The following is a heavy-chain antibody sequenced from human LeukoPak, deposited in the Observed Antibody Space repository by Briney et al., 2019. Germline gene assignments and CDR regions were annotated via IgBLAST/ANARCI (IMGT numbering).Heavy chain of an antibody. V-gene: IGHV4-34*01. D-gene: IGHD3-16*02. Sequence: SETLSLTCAVYGGSFSGYYWSWIRQPPGQGLEWIGEINHSGSTNYNPSLKSRVTISVDTSKNQFSLKLSSVTAADTAVYYCARGGYDYVWGSYRYLDYWGQGTLVTVSS. CDR1: GGSFSGYY. J-gene: IGHJ4*02. CDR2: INHSGST. CDR3: ARGGYDYVWGSYRYLDY.